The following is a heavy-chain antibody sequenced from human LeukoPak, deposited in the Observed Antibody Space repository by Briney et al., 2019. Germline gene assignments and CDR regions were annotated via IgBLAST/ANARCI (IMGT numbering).Heavy chain of an antibody. CDR1: GYSFTSYW. V-gene: IGHV5-51*01. D-gene: IGHD3-22*01. CDR2: IYPGDSDT. Sequence: GESLKISCKGSGYSFTSYWIGWVRQMPGKGLEWMGIIYPGDSDTRYSPSFQGQVTISADKPISTAYLQWSSLKASDTAMYYCARQYYDSSGYFNTYYFDYWGQGTLVTVSS. CDR3: ARQYYDSSGYFNTYYFDY. J-gene: IGHJ4*02.